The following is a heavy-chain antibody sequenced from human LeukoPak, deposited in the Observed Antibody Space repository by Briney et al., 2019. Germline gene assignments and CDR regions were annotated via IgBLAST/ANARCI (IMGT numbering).Heavy chain of an antibody. CDR2: INPSGGST. J-gene: IGHJ5*02. CDR1: GYTFTSYY. D-gene: IGHD3-3*01. CDR3: AREGRRLRFLEWLLRPNWFDP. Sequence: ASVKVSCKASGYTFTSYYMHWVRQATGQGLEWMGIINPSGGSTSYAQKFQGRVTMTRDMSTSTVYMELSSLRSEDTAVYYCAREGRRLRFLEWLLRPNWFDPWGQGTLVTVSS. V-gene: IGHV1-46*01.